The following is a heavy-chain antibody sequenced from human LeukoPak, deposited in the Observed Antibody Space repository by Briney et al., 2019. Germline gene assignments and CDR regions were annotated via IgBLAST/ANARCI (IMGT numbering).Heavy chain of an antibody. Sequence: GASVTVSCKASGGTFSSYAISWVRQAPGQGLEWMGGIIPIFGTANYAQKFQGRVTITADESTSTAYMELSSLRSEDTAVYYCASYYYDSSGYYYYFDYWGQGTLVTVSS. J-gene: IGHJ4*02. CDR1: GGTFSSYA. D-gene: IGHD3-22*01. CDR3: ASYYYDSSGYYYYFDY. CDR2: IIPIFGTA. V-gene: IGHV1-69*13.